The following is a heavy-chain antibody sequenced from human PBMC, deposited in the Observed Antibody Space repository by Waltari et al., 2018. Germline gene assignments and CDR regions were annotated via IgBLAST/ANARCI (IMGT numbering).Heavy chain of an antibody. D-gene: IGHD3-3*01. Sequence: QLQLHESGPRLLRHSEILSHNSTVSGGTLNTNSRYWGWVRQPPGTGLEWIGTICFSGNIVSSPSLGSRVAMYAGAMNQLSLRLTRVTSADTAVYYCGRPSTPNLYIGTRTTSLEAWGQGSLGIVSS. CDR1: GGTLNTNSRY. CDR3: GRPSTPNLYIGTRTTSLEA. V-gene: IGHV4-39*01. J-gene: IGHJ5*02. CDR2: ICFSGNI.